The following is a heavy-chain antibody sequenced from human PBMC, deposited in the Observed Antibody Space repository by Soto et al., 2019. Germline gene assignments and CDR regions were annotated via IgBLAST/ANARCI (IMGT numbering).Heavy chain of an antibody. Sequence: SETLSLTCTVSGGSISSSSYYWGWIRQPPGKGLEWIGCIYYSGSTNYNPSLKSRVTISVDTSKNQFSLKLSSVTAADTAVYYCARVVLVGFGEGVPYYMDVWGKGTTVTVSS. CDR3: ARVVLVGFGEGVPYYMDV. CDR1: GGSISSSSYY. V-gene: IGHV4-39*07. J-gene: IGHJ6*03. CDR2: IYYSGST. D-gene: IGHD3-10*01.